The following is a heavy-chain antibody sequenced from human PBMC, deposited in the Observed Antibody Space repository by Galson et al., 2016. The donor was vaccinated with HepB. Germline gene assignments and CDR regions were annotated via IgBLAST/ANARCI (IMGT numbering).Heavy chain of an antibody. CDR2: ISAYMGDT. Sequence: SVKVSCKASGYTFNSYGITWVRQAPGQGLEWMGWISAYMGDTNYAQKFQGRVTMTTDTSTNTAYMELRSLRSDDTAVYYCVRDSVTLVRGIIIDVDYHYYYGMDVWGQGTTVTVSS. V-gene: IGHV1-18*01. CDR3: VRDSVTLVRGIIIDVDYHYYYGMDV. CDR1: GYTFNSYG. D-gene: IGHD3-10*01. J-gene: IGHJ6*02.